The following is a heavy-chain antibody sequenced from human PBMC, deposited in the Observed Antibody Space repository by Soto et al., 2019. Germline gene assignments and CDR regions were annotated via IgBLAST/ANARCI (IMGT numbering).Heavy chain of an antibody. D-gene: IGHD4-17*01. CDR3: VRSRYGGCFDF. CDR2: IKQDGSDK. Sequence: EVQLVESGGGLVQPGGSLRLSCAASGFTFSSYWMTWVRQAPGKGLEWVASIKQDGSDKYYVDSVKGRFTISRDNAKDSLHLQINSLRAEDTAVYYCVRSRYGGCFDFWGQGTLVTVSS. J-gene: IGHJ4*02. CDR1: GFTFSSYW. V-gene: IGHV3-7*04.